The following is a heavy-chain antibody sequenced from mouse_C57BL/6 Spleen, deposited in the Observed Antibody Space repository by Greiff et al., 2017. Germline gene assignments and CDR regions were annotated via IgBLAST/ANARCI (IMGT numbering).Heavy chain of an antibody. CDR1: GYTFTSYW. D-gene: IGHD2-2*01. Sequence: QVQLQQPGAELVMPGASVKLSCKASGYTFTSYWMHWVKQRPGQGLEWIGEIDPSDSYTNYNQKFKGKSTLTVDKSSSTAYMQLSSLTSEDSAVYYCAQGVGYDDGYYAMDYWGQGTSVTVSS. CDR2: IDPSDSYT. J-gene: IGHJ4*01. CDR3: AQGVGYDDGYYAMDY. V-gene: IGHV1-69*01.